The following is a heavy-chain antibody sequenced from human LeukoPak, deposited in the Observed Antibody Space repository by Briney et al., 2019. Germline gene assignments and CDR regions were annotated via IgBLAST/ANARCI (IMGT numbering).Heavy chain of an antibody. D-gene: IGHD5-18*01. CDR1: GFTFDDYG. CDR2: INWNGGST. CDR3: ARDSTGYGYEEWS. V-gene: IGHV3-20*04. J-gene: IGHJ5*02. Sequence: GGSLRLSCAASGFTFDDYGLSWVRQAPGKGLEWVSGINWNGGSTGYADSVKGRFTISRDNAKNSLFLQMNRLRAEDMAVYYCARDSTGYGYEEWSWGQGTLVTVSS.